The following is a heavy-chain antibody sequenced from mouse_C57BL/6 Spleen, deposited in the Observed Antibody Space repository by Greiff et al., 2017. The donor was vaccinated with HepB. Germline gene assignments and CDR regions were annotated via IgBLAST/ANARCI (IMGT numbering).Heavy chain of an antibody. J-gene: IGHJ3*01. CDR2: IYPGDGDT. CDR3: ARRFGNYYWFAY. D-gene: IGHD2-1*01. CDR1: GYAFSSSW. V-gene: IGHV1-82*01. Sequence: VQLQQSGPELVKPGASVKISCKASGYAFSSSWMNWVKQRPGKGLEWIGRIYPGDGDTNYNGKFKGTATLTADKSSSTAYMQLSSLTSEDSAVYFCARRFGNYYWFAYWGKGTLVTVAA.